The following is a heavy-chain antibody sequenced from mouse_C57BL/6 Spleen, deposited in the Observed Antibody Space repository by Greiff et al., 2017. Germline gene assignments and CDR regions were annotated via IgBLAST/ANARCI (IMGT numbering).Heavy chain of an antibody. CDR3: TSGVGNYLDY. Sequence: EVKVVESGVGLVKPGGSLTLSCAASGFTFRSYAMSWVRQTPEKRLEWVAYISSGGEYIYYADTVKGRFTISRDNAMNTLYLHMSSRKSEDTAMYYGTSGVGNYLDYWGQGTTLTVSS. J-gene: IGHJ2*01. V-gene: IGHV5-9-1*02. CDR1: GFTFRSYA. CDR2: ISSGGEYI. D-gene: IGHD1-1*01.